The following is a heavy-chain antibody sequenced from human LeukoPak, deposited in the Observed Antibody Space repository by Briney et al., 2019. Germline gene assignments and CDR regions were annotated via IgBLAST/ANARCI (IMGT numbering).Heavy chain of an antibody. J-gene: IGHJ4*02. Sequence: KASETLSLTCTVSGGSISSYYWSWIRQPPGKGLEWIGYIYYSGSTNYNPSLKSRVTISVDTSKNQFSLKLSSVTAADTAVYYCAREGYCTNGVCYNDYWGQGTLVTVSS. CDR3: AREGYCTNGVCYNDY. CDR1: GGSISSYY. V-gene: IGHV4-59*12. CDR2: IYYSGST. D-gene: IGHD2-8*01.